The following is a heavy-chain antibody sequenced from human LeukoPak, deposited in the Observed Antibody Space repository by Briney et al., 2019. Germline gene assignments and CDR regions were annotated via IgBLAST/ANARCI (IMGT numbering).Heavy chain of an antibody. Sequence: SETLSLTCAVYGVSFSGYYLSWIRQPPGKGLEWMGEINHSGSTNYNPSLKSRVTISVDTSKNQFSLKLSSVTAADTAVYYCARVWGFWSGYHFDYWGQGTLVTVSS. J-gene: IGHJ4*02. D-gene: IGHD3-3*01. CDR2: INHSGST. V-gene: IGHV4-34*01. CDR3: ARVWGFWSGYHFDY. CDR1: GVSFSGYY.